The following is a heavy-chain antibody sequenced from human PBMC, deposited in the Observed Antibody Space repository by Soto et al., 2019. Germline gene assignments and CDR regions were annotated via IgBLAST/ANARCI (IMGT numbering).Heavy chain of an antibody. CDR2: ISGSGDST. CDR1: GFTFSSYA. J-gene: IGHJ6*02. CDR3: AKDRDGAAAGPTKFYGMDV. Sequence: ESGGGLVQPGGSLRLSCAASGFTFSSYAMSWVRQAPGTGLECVSVISGSGDSTYYADSVRGRFTISRDNSKNTLYLQMNSLRAEDTAVYYCAKDRDGAAAGPTKFYGMDVWGQGTTVTVSS. D-gene: IGHD6-13*01. V-gene: IGHV3-23*01.